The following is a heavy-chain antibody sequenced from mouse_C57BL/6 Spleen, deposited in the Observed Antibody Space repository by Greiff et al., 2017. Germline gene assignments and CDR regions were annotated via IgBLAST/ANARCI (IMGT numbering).Heavy chain of an antibody. CDR3: TTYGSRFAY. J-gene: IGHJ3*01. D-gene: IGHD1-1*01. V-gene: IGHV14-4*01. Sequence: EVQLQESGAELVRPGASVKLSCTASGFNIKDDYMHWVKQRPEQGLEWMGWIDPENGDTEYASKFQGKATITADTSSNTAYLQLSSLTSEDTAVYYCTTYGSRFAYWGQGTLVTVAA. CDR2: IDPENGDT. CDR1: GFNIKDDY.